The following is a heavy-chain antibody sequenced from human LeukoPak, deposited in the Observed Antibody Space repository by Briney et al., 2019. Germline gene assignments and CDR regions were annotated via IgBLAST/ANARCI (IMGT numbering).Heavy chain of an antibody. CDR2: IYYSGST. CDR3: ARRSGYDLTDAFDI. V-gene: IGHV4-39*01. CDR1: GGSISSSSYY. J-gene: IGHJ3*02. Sequence: SETLSLTCTVSGGSISSSSYYWGWIRQPPGKGLEWIGSIYYSGSTYYNPSLKSRVTISVDTSKNQFSLKLSSVTAADTAVYYCARRSGYDLTDAFDIWGRGTMVTVSS. D-gene: IGHD5-12*01.